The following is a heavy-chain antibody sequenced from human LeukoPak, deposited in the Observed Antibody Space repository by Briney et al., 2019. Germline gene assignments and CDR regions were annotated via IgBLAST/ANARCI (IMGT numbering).Heavy chain of an antibody. J-gene: IGHJ6*02. V-gene: IGHV7-4-1*02. CDR2: INTNTGTP. CDR1: GYSFSDYA. Sequence: ASVKVSCKASGYSFSDYATNWVRQAPGQGLEWMGWINTNTGTPTHGQGFTGRFVFSLDTSVNAAYLQISNLKPEDTAVYFCAREEFPVVGYYGMDVWGQGTTVTVSS. CDR3: AREEFPVVGYYGMDV. D-gene: IGHD2-21*01.